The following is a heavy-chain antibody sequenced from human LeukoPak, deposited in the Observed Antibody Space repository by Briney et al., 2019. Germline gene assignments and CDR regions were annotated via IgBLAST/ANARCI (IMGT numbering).Heavy chain of an antibody. V-gene: IGHV4-34*01. CDR2: INHSGST. CDR1: GGYFSGYY. J-gene: IGHJ4*02. CDR3: ARGGNSGSYY. Sequence: SETLSLTCAVYGGYFSGYYWSWIRQPPRKGLEWIGEINHSGSTNYNPSLKSRVTISVDTSKNQFSLKLSSVTAADTAVYYCARGGNSGSYYWGQGTLVTVSS. D-gene: IGHD1-26*01.